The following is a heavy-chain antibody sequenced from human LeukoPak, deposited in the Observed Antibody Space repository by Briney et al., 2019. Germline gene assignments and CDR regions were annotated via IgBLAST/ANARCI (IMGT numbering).Heavy chain of an antibody. D-gene: IGHD2-2*01. Sequence: GESLKISYKGSGYSFTSYWIGWVRQMPWKGLEWMGIIYPGDSDTRYSPSFQGQVTISADKSISTAYLQWSSLKASDTAMYYCARLQRYCSSTSCYGGHYFDYWGQGTLVTVSS. CDR1: GYSFTSYW. J-gene: IGHJ4*02. V-gene: IGHV5-51*01. CDR2: IYPGDSDT. CDR3: ARLQRYCSSTSCYGGHYFDY.